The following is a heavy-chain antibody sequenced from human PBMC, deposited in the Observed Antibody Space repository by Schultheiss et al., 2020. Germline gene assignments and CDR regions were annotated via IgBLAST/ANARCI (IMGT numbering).Heavy chain of an antibody. J-gene: IGHJ5*02. CDR1: GYTFTSYY. V-gene: IGHV1-46*01. Sequence: ASVKVSFKASGYTFTSYYMHWVRQAPGQGLEWMGIINPSGGSTSYAQKFQGRVTMTRDTSTSTVYMELSSLRSEDTAVYYCARDMTTVKGFPNRPLDPWGQGTLVTVSS. CDR3: ARDMTTVKGFPNRPLDP. D-gene: IGHD4-11*01. CDR2: INPSGGST.